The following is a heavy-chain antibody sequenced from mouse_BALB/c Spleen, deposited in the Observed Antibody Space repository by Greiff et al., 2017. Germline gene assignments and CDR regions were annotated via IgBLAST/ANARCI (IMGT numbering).Heavy chain of an antibody. CDR2: IWAGGST. V-gene: IGHV2-9*02. J-gene: IGHJ4*01. Sequence: QVQLKESGPGLVAPSQSLSITCTVSGFSLTSYGVHWVRQPPGKGLEWLGVIWAGGSTNYNSALMSRLSISKDNSKSQVFLKMNSLQTDDTAMYYCARERGMITTEGYAMDYWGQGTSVTVSS. D-gene: IGHD2-4*01. CDR1: GFSLTSYG. CDR3: ARERGMITTEGYAMDY.